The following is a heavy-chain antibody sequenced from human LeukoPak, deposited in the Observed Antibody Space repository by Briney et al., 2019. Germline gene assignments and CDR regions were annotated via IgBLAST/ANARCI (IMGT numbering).Heavy chain of an antibody. Sequence: GGSLRLSCAASGFTFSSYSMNWVRQAPGKGLEWVSSISSSSSYIYYADSVKGRFTISRDNAKNSLYLQMNSLRAEDTAVYYCARGLDSSSWYVFDYWGQGTLVTVSS. CDR3: ARGLDSSSWYVFDY. D-gene: IGHD6-13*01. CDR1: GFTFSSYS. CDR2: ISSSSSYI. J-gene: IGHJ4*02. V-gene: IGHV3-21*01.